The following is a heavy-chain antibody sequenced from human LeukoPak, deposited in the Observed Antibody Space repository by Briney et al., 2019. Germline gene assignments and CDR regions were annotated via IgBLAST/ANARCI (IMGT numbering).Heavy chain of an antibody. CDR1: GASISDTA. CDR2: VFSSGET. CDR3: ARDDKGYYSSRWTAFDI. Sequence: SETLSLTCTISGASISDTAWSWVRQPAGRGLEWIGRVFSSGETLYGPSLTGRVTMSLDASKKQVSLKVTSVTVADTAVYYCARDDKGYYSSRWTAFDIWGQGTVVTVSS. D-gene: IGHD5-12*01. J-gene: IGHJ3*02. V-gene: IGHV4-4*07.